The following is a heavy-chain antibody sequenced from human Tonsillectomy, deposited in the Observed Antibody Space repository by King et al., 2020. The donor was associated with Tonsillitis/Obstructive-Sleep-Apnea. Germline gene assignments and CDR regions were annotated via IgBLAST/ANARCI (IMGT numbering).Heavy chain of an antibody. CDR1: GFTFSNYA. CDR3: ARGSDDFYY. CDR2: ISGSGGHT. V-gene: IGHV3-23*04. D-gene: IGHD3-3*01. Sequence: VQLVESGGGLVQPGGSLSLSWAASGFTFSNYAMSWVRQAPGKGLDWVSTISGSGGHTYSADSVKGRFTISRDNSKNTLYLHMNSLRADDTAVYYCARGSDDFYYWGQGTLVTVSS. J-gene: IGHJ4*02.